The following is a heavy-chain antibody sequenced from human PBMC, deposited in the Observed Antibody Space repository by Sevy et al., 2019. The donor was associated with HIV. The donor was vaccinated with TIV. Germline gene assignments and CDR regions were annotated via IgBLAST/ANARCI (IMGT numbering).Heavy chain of an antibody. V-gene: IGHV3-21*01. CDR1: GFTFNSHT. CDR3: ARVIDYGDYGAFDI. CDR2: ISSSSSYI. J-gene: IGHJ3*02. Sequence: GGCLRLSCAGSGFTFNSHTMNWVRQAPGKGLEWVSSISSSSSYIYYGDSVKGRFTISRDNAKSSLFLQMNSLRAEDTAIYFCARVIDYGDYGAFDIWGQGTMVTVSS. D-gene: IGHD4-17*01.